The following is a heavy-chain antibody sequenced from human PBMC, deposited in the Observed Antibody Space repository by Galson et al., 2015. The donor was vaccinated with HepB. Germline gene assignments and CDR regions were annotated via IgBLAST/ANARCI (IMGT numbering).Heavy chain of an antibody. V-gene: IGHV3-33*01. D-gene: IGHD3-10*01. Sequence: SLRLSCAASGFTFSTYGMHWVRQAPGKGLEWVAVIWYDGSNKYYGDSVKGRFTVSRDNSKNTLYLQMNSLRAEDTAVYYCARDRAPGLIWFGDAHYYYGTDVWGQGTTVTVSS. CDR2: IWYDGSNK. CDR3: ARDRAPGLIWFGDAHYYYGTDV. CDR1: GFTFSTYG. J-gene: IGHJ6*02.